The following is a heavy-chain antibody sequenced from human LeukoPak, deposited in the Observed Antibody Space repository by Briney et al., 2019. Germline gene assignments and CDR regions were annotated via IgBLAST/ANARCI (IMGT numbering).Heavy chain of an antibody. V-gene: IGHV3-23*01. Sequence: GGSLRLSCAASGFTFSSYALSWVRQAPGRGLEWVSTISGSGGSTSYAQKFQGRVTMTRDTSTSTVYMELSSLRSDDTAVYYCARLSQQTFDIWGQGTLVTVSS. CDR1: GFTFSSYA. CDR2: ISGSGGST. J-gene: IGHJ3*02. CDR3: ARLSQQTFDI.